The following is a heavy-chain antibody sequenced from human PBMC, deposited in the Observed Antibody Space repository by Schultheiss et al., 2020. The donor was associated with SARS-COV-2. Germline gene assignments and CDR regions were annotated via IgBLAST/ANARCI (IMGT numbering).Heavy chain of an antibody. D-gene: IGHD6-19*01. CDR3: ARLYSSGWYGAGENWFDP. V-gene: IGHV3-74*01. Sequence: ETLSLTCAASGFTFSSYWMHWVRQAPGKGLVWVSRINSDGSSTSYADSVKGRFTISRDNAKNTLYLQMNSLRAEDTAVYYCARLYSSGWYGAGENWFDPWGQGTLVTVSS. CDR1: GFTFSSYW. J-gene: IGHJ5*02. CDR2: INSDGSST.